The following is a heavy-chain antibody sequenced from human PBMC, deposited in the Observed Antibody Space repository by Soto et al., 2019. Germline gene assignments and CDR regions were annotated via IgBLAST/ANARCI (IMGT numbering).Heavy chain of an antibody. CDR3: ASHPRDSSGYWYYFDY. D-gene: IGHD3-22*01. Sequence: EVHLVESGGGLVKPGGSLRLSCAASGFTFSSYSMNWVRQAPGKGLEWVSSISSSSSYIYYADSVKGRFTISRDNAKNSQYLQMNSLRAEDTAVYYCASHPRDSSGYWYYFDYWGQGTLVTVSS. CDR2: ISSSSSYI. V-gene: IGHV3-21*01. CDR1: GFTFSSYS. J-gene: IGHJ4*02.